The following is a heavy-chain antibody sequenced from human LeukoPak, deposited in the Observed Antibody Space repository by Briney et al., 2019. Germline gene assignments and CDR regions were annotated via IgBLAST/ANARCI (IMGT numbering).Heavy chain of an antibody. CDR3: ARVRYCSSTSCYLWYYYYGMDV. CDR1: GYTFTSYG. V-gene: IGHV1-18*01. Sequence: ASVKVSCKASGYTFTSYGISGVRQAPGQGLEWMGWISAYNGNTNYAQKLQGRVTMTTDTSTSTAYMELRSLRSDDTAVYYCARVRYCSSTSCYLWYYYYGMDVWGQGTTVTVSS. D-gene: IGHD2-2*01. J-gene: IGHJ6*02. CDR2: ISAYNGNT.